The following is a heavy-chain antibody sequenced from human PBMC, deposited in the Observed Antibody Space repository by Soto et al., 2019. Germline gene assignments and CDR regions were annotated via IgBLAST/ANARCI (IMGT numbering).Heavy chain of an antibody. V-gene: IGHV3-33*01. Sequence: QVQLVESGGGVVQPGRSLRLSCAASGFTFSSYGMHWVRQAPGKGLEWVAVIWYDGSNKYYADSVKGRFTISRDNSKNTLYLQMNSLRAEDTAVYYCARDDERGGSVMDVWGQGTTVTVSS. CDR1: GFTFSSYG. CDR3: ARDDERGGSVMDV. CDR2: IWYDGSNK. D-gene: IGHD3-16*01. J-gene: IGHJ6*02.